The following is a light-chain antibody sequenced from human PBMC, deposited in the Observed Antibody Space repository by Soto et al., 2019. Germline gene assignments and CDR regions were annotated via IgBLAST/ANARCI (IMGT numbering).Light chain of an antibody. J-gene: IGKJ3*01. CDR2: DAS. CDR1: QSVSSSY. CDR3: QHYGTSAL. V-gene: IGKV3-20*01. Sequence: EIVLTQSPGTLSLSPGERATLSCRASQSVSSSYLAWYQQKPGQAPRLLIYDASMATGIPDRFSASGSGTDFTITITRLEPEDFAVYYCQHYGTSALFGPGTKVDI.